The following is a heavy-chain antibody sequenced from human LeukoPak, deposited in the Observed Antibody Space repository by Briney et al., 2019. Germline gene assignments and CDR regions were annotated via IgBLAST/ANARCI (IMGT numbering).Heavy chain of an antibody. D-gene: IGHD3-10*01. J-gene: IGHJ4*02. V-gene: IGHV3-48*04. CDR3: ARDPSGSPYGSGSYLDY. CDR1: GFTFNNYA. CDR2: ISSSGSTI. Sequence: GGSLRLSCAASGFTFNNYAMNWVRQAQGKGLERVSYISSSGSTIYYADSVKGRFTISRDNAKDSLYLQMNSLRAEDTAVYYCARDPSGSPYGSGSYLDYWGQGTLVTASS.